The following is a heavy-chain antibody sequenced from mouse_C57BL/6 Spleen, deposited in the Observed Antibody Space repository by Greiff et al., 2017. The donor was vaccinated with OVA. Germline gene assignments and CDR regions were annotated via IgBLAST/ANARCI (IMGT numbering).Heavy chain of an antibody. CDR1: GYAFTNYL. CDR2: INPGSGGT. V-gene: IGHV1-54*01. D-gene: IGHD1-1*01. J-gene: IGHJ4*01. Sequence: QVQLQQSGAELVRPGTSVKVSCKASGYAFTNYLIEWVKQRPGQGLEWIGMINPGSGGTNYNEKFKGKATLTAAKSSSTAYMQLSSLTSEDSAVYFCARSDYYGSPYAMDDWGQGTSVTVSS. CDR3: ARSDYYGSPYAMDD.